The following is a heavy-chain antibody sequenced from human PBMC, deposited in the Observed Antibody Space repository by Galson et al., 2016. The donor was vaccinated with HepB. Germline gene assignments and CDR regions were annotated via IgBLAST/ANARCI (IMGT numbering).Heavy chain of an antibody. D-gene: IGHD3-3*01. CDR1: GYIFTSYA. CDR3: ARGVFASGYYRFQH. J-gene: IGHJ1*01. V-gene: IGHV1-3*01. Sequence: SVKVSCKASGYIFTSYAIHWVRQAPGQGLERMGWINAGNGNTKYSQKIQGRVTTTRDTTASTAYMELSSLTSEDTAVYFCARGVFASGYYRFQHWGQGTLVTVSS. CDR2: INAGNGNT.